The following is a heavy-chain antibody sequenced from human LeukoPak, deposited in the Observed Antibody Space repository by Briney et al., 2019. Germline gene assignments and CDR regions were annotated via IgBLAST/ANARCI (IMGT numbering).Heavy chain of an antibody. CDR1: GITLSSYW. V-gene: IGHV3-7*05. CDR2: IKQDASEK. Sequence: GGSLRLSCAGSGITLSSYWMSWVRQAPGKGLEWVGNIKQDASEKYFVDSLRGRFTISRDNPKNSLFLQMNSLRADDTAIYYCVRDQGAFDMWARGTMVTV. CDR3: VRDQGAFDM. J-gene: IGHJ3*02.